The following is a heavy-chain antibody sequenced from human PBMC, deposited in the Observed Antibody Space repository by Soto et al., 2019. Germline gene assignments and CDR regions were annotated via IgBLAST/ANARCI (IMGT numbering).Heavy chain of an antibody. CDR1: GGPISSYY. D-gene: IGHD4-4*01. V-gene: IGHV4-59*01. J-gene: IGHJ4*02. Sequence: PSETLSLTCTVSGGPISSYYWSWIRQPPGKGLEWIGYIYYSGSTNYNPSLKSRVTISVDTSKNQFSLKLSSVTAADTAVYYCARVDDYSNSVWGQGTLVTAPQ. CDR2: IYYSGST. CDR3: ARVDDYSNSV.